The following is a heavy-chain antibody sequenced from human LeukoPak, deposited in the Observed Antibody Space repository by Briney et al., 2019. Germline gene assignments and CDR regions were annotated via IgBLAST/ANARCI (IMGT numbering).Heavy chain of an antibody. CDR3: ATDQKDYYDSSGWGYFDY. Sequence: ASVKVSCKVSGYTLTELSMHWVRQAPGKGLEWMGGFDPEDGETIYAQKFQGRVTMTEDTSTDTAYMELSSLRSEDTAVYYCATDQKDYYDSSGWGYFDYWGQGTLVTVSS. V-gene: IGHV1-24*01. D-gene: IGHD3-22*01. CDR2: FDPEDGET. CDR1: GYTLTELS. J-gene: IGHJ4*02.